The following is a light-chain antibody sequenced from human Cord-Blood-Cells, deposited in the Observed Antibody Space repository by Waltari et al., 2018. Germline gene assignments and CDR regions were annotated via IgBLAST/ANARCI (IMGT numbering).Light chain of an antibody. V-gene: IGLV2-14*01. CDR2: EVS. CDR3: SSYTSSSSYV. J-gene: IGLJ1*01. Sequence: QSALPQPASVSGSPGQSITISCTGTGSDVGGYNCVSWYQQHPRKAPKLMIYEVSNRPSGVSHRFSGSKSGNTASLTISGLQAEDEADYYCSSYTSSSSYVFGTGTKVTVL. CDR1: GSDVGGYNC.